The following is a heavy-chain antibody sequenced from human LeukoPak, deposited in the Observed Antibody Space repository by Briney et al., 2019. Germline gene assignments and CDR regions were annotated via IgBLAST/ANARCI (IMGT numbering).Heavy chain of an antibody. J-gene: IGHJ4*02. V-gene: IGHV1-46*01. CDR3: ARGKYSGSYFFDY. D-gene: IGHD1-26*01. Sequence: ASVKVSCKASGYTFTSYYMHWVRQAPGQGLEWMGISNHSGGSTSYAQKFHGRVTMTRDMSTSTVYMELSSLRSEDTAVSYCARGKYSGSYFFDYWGQGTLVTVSS. CDR2: SNHSGGST. CDR1: GYTFTSYY.